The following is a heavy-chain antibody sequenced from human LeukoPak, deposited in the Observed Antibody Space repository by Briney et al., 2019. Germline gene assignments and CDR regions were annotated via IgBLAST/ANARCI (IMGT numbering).Heavy chain of an antibody. CDR2: ISSSSSTI. J-gene: IGHJ2*01. CDR3: ARGRPDYGGNSFDL. D-gene: IGHD4-23*01. Sequence: PGGSLRLSCAASGFIFSYYGMNWVRQAPGKGLEWVSYISSSSSTIYYADSVKGRFTLSRDNAKDSLYLQMNSLRDEDTAVYYCARGRPDYGGNSFDLWGRGTLVTVSS. V-gene: IGHV3-48*02. CDR1: GFIFSYYG.